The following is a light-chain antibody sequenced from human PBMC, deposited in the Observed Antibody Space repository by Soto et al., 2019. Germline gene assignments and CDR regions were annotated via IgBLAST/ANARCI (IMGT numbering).Light chain of an antibody. J-gene: IGLJ2*01. CDR3: YSAADNIVV. CDR2: KDS. CDR1: VLAKKY. V-gene: IGLV3-27*01. Sequence: SYELTQPSSVSVSPGQTARITCSGDVLAKKYARWFQQKPGQAPVLVIYKDSERPSGIPERFSGSSSGTTVTLTINGAQVEDEADYYCYSAADNIVVFGGGTQLTVL.